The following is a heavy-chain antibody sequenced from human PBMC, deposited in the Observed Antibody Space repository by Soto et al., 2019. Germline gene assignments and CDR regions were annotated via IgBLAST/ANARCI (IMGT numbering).Heavy chain of an antibody. CDR1: GFTFSRYA. V-gene: IGHV3-64D*06. Sequence: GGSLRLSCSASGFTFSRYAMHWVRQAPGKGLEYVSAINYNGGNTYYADSVKGRSTISRDNSKNTLYLQMSSLRPEDAAVYYCVTWGGVEARNFDYWSQGTLVTVSS. J-gene: IGHJ4*01. CDR3: VTWGGVEARNFDY. CDR2: INYNGGNT. D-gene: IGHD2-15*01.